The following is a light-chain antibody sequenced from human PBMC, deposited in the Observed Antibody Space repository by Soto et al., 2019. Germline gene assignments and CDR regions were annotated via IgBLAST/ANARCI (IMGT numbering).Light chain of an antibody. J-gene: IGKJ1*01. Sequence: EIVMTQSPATLSVSPGERATLSCRASQSVSSSYLAWYQQKPGQAPRLLMYGASNRATGIPHRFSGSGSGTDFTLTISSLEPEDFAVYYCQQRSNWPPTWTFGQGTKVDNK. CDR2: GAS. CDR3: QQRSNWPPTWT. V-gene: IGKV3D-20*02. CDR1: QSVSSSY.